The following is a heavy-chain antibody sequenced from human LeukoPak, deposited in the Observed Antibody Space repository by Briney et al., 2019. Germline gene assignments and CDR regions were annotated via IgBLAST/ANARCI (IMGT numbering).Heavy chain of an antibody. J-gene: IGHJ4*02. D-gene: IGHD3-16*01. CDR3: AREFRMLMGEYYFDY. CDR2: IGGST. Sequence: ASVKVSCKASGYTFSNYYIHWVRQAPGQGLEWMGIIGGSTNYAQKFQGRVTMTRDTSTSTVYMELSSLRSEDTAVYYCAREFRMLMGEYYFDYWGQGTLVTVSS. CDR1: GYTFSNYY. V-gene: IGHV1-46*01.